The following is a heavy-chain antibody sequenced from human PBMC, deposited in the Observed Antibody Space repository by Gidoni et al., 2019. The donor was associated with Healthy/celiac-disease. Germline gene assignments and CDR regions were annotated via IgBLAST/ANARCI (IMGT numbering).Heavy chain of an antibody. CDR1: GFTFSGSA. V-gene: IGHV3-73*01. Sequence: EVQLVESGGGLVQPGGSLKLSCAASGFTFSGSAMHWVRQASGKGLEWVGRIRSKANSYATAYAASVKGRFTISRDDSKNTAYLQMNSLKTEDTAVYYCTSCGNYGDFDYWGQGTLVTVSS. D-gene: IGHD1-26*01. CDR3: TSCGNYGDFDY. J-gene: IGHJ4*02. CDR2: IRSKANSYAT.